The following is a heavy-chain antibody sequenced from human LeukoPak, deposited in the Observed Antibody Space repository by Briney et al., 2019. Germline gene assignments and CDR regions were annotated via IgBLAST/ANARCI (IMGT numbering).Heavy chain of an antibody. V-gene: IGHV3-48*03. D-gene: IGHD3-3*01. Sequence: PGGSLRLSCAATGFTFSSYEMNWVRQAPGKGLEWVSYISSSGSTIYYADSVKGRFTISRDNAKNSLYLQMNSLRAEDTAVYYCARGERAYYDFWSGYPSCLDVWGKGTTVTVSS. J-gene: IGHJ6*04. CDR2: ISSSGSTI. CDR3: ARGERAYYDFWSGYPSCLDV. CDR1: GFTFSSYE.